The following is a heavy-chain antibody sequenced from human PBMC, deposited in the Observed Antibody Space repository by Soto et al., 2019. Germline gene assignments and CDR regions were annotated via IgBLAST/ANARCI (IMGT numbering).Heavy chain of an antibody. V-gene: IGHV3-33*01. CDR2: VWDHGGKK. Sequence: QVQLVESGGGVVQSGRSLRLSCAASGFSFSDHGMHWVRQAPGKGPEWVAVVWDHGGKKDYADSVKGRFTISRDTSNNTLYLQMNSLRVEDTALYYCGRDTHVDTRYGIDVWGQGTTVTVSS. CDR3: GRDTHVDTRYGIDV. CDR1: GFSFSDHG. J-gene: IGHJ6*02. D-gene: IGHD3-16*01.